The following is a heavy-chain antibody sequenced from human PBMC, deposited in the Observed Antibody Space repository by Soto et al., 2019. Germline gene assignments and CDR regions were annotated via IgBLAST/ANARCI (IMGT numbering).Heavy chain of an antibody. V-gene: IGHV1-18*01. CDR2: ISAYNGNT. Sequence: ASVKVSCKASGYTFTSYAMHWVRQAPGQGLEWMGWISAYNGNTNYAQKLQGRVTMTTDTSTSTAYMELRSLRSDDTAVYYCARVGGKTTVTTWGLFDPWGQGTLVTVSS. CDR3: ARVGGKTTVTTWGLFDP. D-gene: IGHD4-17*01. CDR1: GYTFTSYA. J-gene: IGHJ5*02.